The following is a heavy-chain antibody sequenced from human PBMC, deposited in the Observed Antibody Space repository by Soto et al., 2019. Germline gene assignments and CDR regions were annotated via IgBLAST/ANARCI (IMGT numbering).Heavy chain of an antibody. CDR1: EFTFSNYA. CDR2: ISDNGGTT. Sequence: PGGSLRLSCAASEFTFSNYAMSWVRQAPGKGLEWVSSISDNGGTTYYADSVKGRFTISRDNSKNTLYLQMNSLRAEDTAVYYCAKAGGSDIVATISAFDIWGQGTMVTVSS. CDR3: AKAGGSDIVATISAFDI. D-gene: IGHD5-12*01. J-gene: IGHJ3*02. V-gene: IGHV3-23*01.